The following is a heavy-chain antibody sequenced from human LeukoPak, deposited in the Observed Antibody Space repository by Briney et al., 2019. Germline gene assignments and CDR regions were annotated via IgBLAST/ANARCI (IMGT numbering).Heavy chain of an antibody. V-gene: IGHV4-4*07. Sequence: SETLSLTCTVSGGSISSYYWSWIRQPAGKGLEWIGRIYTSGSTNYNPSLKSRVTMSVDTSKNQFSLKLSSVTAADTAVYYCARGGHCSSTSCYPPDAFDIWGQGTMVTVSS. CDR3: ARGGHCSSTSCYPPDAFDI. CDR1: GGSISSYY. CDR2: IYTSGST. D-gene: IGHD2-2*01. J-gene: IGHJ3*02.